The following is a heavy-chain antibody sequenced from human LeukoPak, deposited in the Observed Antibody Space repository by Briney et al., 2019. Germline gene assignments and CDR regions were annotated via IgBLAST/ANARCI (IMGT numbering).Heavy chain of an antibody. CDR2: INPNSGGT. CDR1: GYTFTRYY. CDR3: ARDQIQLWFGENWFDP. V-gene: IGHV1-2*02. J-gene: IGHJ5*02. Sequence: ASVKVSCKASGYTFTRYYMHWVRQAPGQGLEWMGWINPNSGGTNYAQKFQGRVTMTRDTSISTAYMELSRLRSDDTAVYYCARDQIQLWFGENWFDPWGQGTLVTVSS. D-gene: IGHD5-18*01.